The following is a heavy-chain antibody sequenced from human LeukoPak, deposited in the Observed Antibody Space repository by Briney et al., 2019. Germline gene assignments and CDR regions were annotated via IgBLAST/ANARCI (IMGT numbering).Heavy chain of an antibody. J-gene: IGHJ4*02. Sequence: PGGSLRLSCAASGFTFSSYWMHWVRQAPGKGLVWVSRISNDGSSTVYADSVKGRFTTSRDNAKNTLYLQMNSLRADDTAVYYCAARFPRRDSVGLVDYWGQGTLVTVSS. CDR2: ISNDGSST. V-gene: IGHV3-74*01. CDR1: GFTFSSYW. CDR3: AARFPRRDSVGLVDY. D-gene: IGHD3/OR15-3a*01.